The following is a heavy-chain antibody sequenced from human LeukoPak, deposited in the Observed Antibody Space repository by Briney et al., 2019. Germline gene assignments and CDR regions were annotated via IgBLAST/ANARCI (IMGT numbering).Heavy chain of an antibody. D-gene: IGHD1-26*01. V-gene: IGHV3-23*01. CDR2: HSGNGIST. CDR3: AKGPRPYSGSYYRGPYYFDY. Sequence: GGSLRLSCAASGFTFSSYAMSWVRQAPGKGLEWVSAHSGNGISTYYADSVKGRFTIYRDTSKNTLYLQMNSLRAEDTAVYYCAKGPRPYSGSYYRGPYYFDYWGQGTLVTVSS. CDR1: GFTFSSYA. J-gene: IGHJ4*02.